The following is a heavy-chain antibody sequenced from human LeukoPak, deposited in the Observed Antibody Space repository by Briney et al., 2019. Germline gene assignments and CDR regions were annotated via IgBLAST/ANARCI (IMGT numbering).Heavy chain of an antibody. D-gene: IGHD6-19*01. CDR3: AVGYSSGWTRGYYFDY. Sequence: SVKVSCKASGGTFSSYAISWVRQAPGQGLEWMGGIIPIFGTANYAQKFQERVTITRDMSTSTAYMELSSLRSEDTAVYYCAVGYSSGWTRGYYFDYWGQGTLVTVSS. CDR2: IIPIFGTA. CDR1: GGTFSSYA. J-gene: IGHJ4*02. V-gene: IGHV1-69*05.